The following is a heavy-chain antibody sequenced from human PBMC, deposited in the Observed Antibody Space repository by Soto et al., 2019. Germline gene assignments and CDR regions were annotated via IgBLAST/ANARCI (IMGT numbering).Heavy chain of an antibody. CDR1: GFTFSSYD. Sequence: PGGSLRLSCTASGFTFSSYDMHWVRPATGKGLEWISAIGTAGDTYYPGSVKGRFTISRENAKNSLYLQMNSLRAEDTAVYYCVAIGATLFPHYWGQGTLVTVSS. CDR2: IGTAGDT. J-gene: IGHJ4*02. V-gene: IGHV3-13*01. D-gene: IGHD1-26*01. CDR3: VAIGATLFPHY.